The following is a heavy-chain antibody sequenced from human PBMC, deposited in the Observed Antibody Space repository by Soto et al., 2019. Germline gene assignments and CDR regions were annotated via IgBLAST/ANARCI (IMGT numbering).Heavy chain of an antibody. Sequence: PSETLSLTCTVSGGSISSGGYYWSWIRQHPGKGLEWIGYIYYSGSTYNNPSLKSRATISLDTSKNQFSLKLSSVTAADTAVYYCARRALPQCINGVCYKDGFWDYWGQGALVTVSS. V-gene: IGHV4-31*03. D-gene: IGHD2-8*01. CDR1: GGSISSGGYY. CDR2: IYYSGST. CDR3: ARRALPQCINGVCYKDGFWDY. J-gene: IGHJ4*02.